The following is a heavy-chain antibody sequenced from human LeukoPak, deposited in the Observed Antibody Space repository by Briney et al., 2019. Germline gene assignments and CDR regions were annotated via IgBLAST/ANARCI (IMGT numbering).Heavy chain of an antibody. D-gene: IGHD3-10*01. CDR3: ARDPLDYYGSGSRDY. Sequence: PGGSLRLSCAASGFTFSSYAMSWVRQAPGKGLEWVPAISGSGGSTYYADSVKGRFTISRDNSKNTLYLQMNSLRAEDTAVYYCARDPLDYYGSGSRDYWGQGTLVTVSS. CDR2: ISGSGGST. J-gene: IGHJ4*02. V-gene: IGHV3-23*01. CDR1: GFTFSSYA.